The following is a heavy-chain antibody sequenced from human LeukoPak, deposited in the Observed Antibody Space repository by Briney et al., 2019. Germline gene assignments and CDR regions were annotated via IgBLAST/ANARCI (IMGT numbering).Heavy chain of an antibody. CDR3: AEGSGTYTNDAFDI. J-gene: IGHJ3*02. D-gene: IGHD1-26*01. CDR1: RFTFNNYA. CDR2: ISGSGGST. Sequence: GGSLRPSCAASRFTFNNYALTWVRQAPGKGLAWVSTISGSGGSTYYADSVKGRFTISRDISKNTLYLQMNTLRAEDTAVYYCAEGSGTYTNDAFDIWGQGTMVTVSS. V-gene: IGHV3-23*01.